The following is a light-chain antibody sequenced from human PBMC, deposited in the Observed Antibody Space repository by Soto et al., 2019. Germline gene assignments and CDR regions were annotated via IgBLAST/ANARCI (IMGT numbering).Light chain of an antibody. CDR1: ESVSSN. CDR2: RAS. Sequence: EIVMTQSPATLSVSPGERATLSCRASESVSSNLAWYQQTPGQAPRLLIYRASTRATGIPARFSGSGSGTEFTLTISSLQSEDFAVYYCQEYNNWPAVHSFGQGTKLEI. CDR3: QEYNNWPAVHS. V-gene: IGKV3-15*01. J-gene: IGKJ2*03.